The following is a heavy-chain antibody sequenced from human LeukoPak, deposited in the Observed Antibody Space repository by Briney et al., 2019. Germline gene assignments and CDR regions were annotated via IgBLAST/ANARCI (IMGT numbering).Heavy chain of an antibody. CDR2: ISSSGSTI. Sequence: GGSLRLSCAASGFTFSSYEMYWVRQSPGKGLEWVSYISSSGSTIYYADSVKARFTISRDNAKNSLYLQMNRLRAEDTAVYYCARGGYSYLFDYWGQGTLVTVSS. D-gene: IGHD5-18*01. V-gene: IGHV3-48*03. J-gene: IGHJ4*02. CDR3: ARGGYSYLFDY. CDR1: GFTFSSYE.